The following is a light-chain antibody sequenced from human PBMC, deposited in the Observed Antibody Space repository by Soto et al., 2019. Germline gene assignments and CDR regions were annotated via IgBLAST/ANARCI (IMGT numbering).Light chain of an antibody. CDR2: GTS. V-gene: IGKV3D-20*02. Sequence: IVFTQSAGTLSLSPGERATLSCRASQSLSSSYLAWYQQKPGQAPRLLIYGTSIRATGIPDRFSGSGSGTDFTLTISGLEPADLGVYYCQQRHNWPITFGQGTRLEIK. CDR1: QSLSSSY. CDR3: QQRHNWPIT. J-gene: IGKJ5*01.